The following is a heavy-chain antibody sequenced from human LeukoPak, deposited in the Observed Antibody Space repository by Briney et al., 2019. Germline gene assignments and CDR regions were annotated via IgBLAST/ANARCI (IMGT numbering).Heavy chain of an antibody. D-gene: IGHD3-22*01. J-gene: IGHJ4*02. Sequence: GGSLRLSCAASGFTFDDYAMHWVRQAPGKGLEWVSLISWDGGSTYYADSVKGRFTISRDNSKNSLYLQMNSLRTEDTALYYCAKENLIDYDCSRPASYFDYWGQGTLVTVSS. CDR2: ISWDGGST. V-gene: IGHV3-43*01. CDR1: GFTFDDYA. CDR3: AKENLIDYDCSRPASYFDY.